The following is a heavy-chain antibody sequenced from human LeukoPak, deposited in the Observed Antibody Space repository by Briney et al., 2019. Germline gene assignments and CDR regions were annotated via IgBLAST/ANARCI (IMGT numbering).Heavy chain of an antibody. CDR3: ARGLVAAGTFYLDF. CDR2: ITESGST. CDR1: GGSVSNASYY. Sequence: SETLSLTCTVSGGSVSNASYYWSWIRQPPGKGLEWIGDITESGSTNYNPSLKSRVTISVDTSKSQFSLKLSSATAADTAVYYCARGLVAAGTFYLDFWGQGTLVTLSS. V-gene: IGHV4-61*01. J-gene: IGHJ4*02. D-gene: IGHD6-13*01.